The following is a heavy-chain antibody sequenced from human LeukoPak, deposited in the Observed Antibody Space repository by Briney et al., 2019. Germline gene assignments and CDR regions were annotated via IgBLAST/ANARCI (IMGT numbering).Heavy chain of an antibody. J-gene: IGHJ5*02. CDR3: ARGGSTGTYYDFWSGYYLFDH. CDR1: GGSVSSGSYY. CDR2: IYYSGST. V-gene: IGHV4-61*01. Sequence: SETLSLTCTVSGGSVSSGSYYWSWVRQPPGKGLEWIVYIYYSGSTNYNPSLKSRITISVDTSKNQFSLKLSSVTAADTAVYYCARGGSTGTYYDFWSGYYLFDHWGQGTLVTVSS. D-gene: IGHD3-3*01.